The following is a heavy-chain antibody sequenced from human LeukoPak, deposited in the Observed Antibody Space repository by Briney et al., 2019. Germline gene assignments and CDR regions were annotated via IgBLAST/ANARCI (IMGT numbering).Heavy chain of an antibody. CDR2: FDPEDGET. Sequence: ASVKVSCKVSGYTLTELSMHWVRRAPGKGLEWMGGFDPEDGETIYAQKFQGRVTMTEDTSTDTAYMELSSLRSEDTAVYYCATSLSPMIVVVMGAFDIWGQGTMVTVSS. D-gene: IGHD3-22*01. CDR3: ATSLSPMIVVVMGAFDI. CDR1: GYTLTELS. V-gene: IGHV1-24*01. J-gene: IGHJ3*02.